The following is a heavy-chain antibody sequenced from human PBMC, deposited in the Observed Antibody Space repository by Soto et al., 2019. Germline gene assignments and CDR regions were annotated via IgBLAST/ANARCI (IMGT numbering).Heavy chain of an antibody. D-gene: IGHD2-8*02. CDR2: INAGNGNT. CDR1: GYTFTNYA. Sequence: GASVKVSCKASGYTFTNYAMHWVRQAPGQRLEWMGWINAGNGNTKYSQKFQDRVTITRDTSASTAYMELSSLRSEDTAVYYCARDLCNGGICYRYTLDIWGQGTMVTVSS. V-gene: IGHV1-3*01. J-gene: IGHJ3*02. CDR3: ARDLCNGGICYRYTLDI.